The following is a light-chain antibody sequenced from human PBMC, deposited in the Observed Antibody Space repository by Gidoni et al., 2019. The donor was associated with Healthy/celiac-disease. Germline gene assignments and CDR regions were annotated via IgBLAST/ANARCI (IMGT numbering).Light chain of an antibody. CDR1: QSVNSN. CDR3: QQYNNWPWT. CDR2: GAS. Sequence: EIMMTQSPATLSVSPGERTTLSCRASQSVNSNLAWYQQKPGQAPRLLIYGASTRATGIPARFSGSGSGTEFTLTISSLQSEDFAVYSCQQYNNWPWTFGQGTKVEIK. V-gene: IGKV3-15*01. J-gene: IGKJ1*01.